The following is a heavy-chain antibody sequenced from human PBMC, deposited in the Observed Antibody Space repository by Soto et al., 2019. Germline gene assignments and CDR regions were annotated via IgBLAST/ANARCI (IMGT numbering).Heavy chain of an antibody. V-gene: IGHV3-48*01. J-gene: IGHJ6*03. D-gene: IGHD3-9*01. CDR1: GFSFSNHP. Sequence: GGSLRLSWAASGFSFSNHPMNWVRQAPGKGLEWISYTSADSGTIYYADSVKGRFSISRDNAKNSLYLQMNSLRVEDTAVYYCASDWFYMDVWGKGTSVTVSS. CDR3: ASDWFYMDV. CDR2: TSADSGTI.